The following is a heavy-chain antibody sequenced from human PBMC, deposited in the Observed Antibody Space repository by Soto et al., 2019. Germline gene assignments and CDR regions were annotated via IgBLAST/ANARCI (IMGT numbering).Heavy chain of an antibody. V-gene: IGHV3-23*01. CDR1: GFMHFNTYA. CDR2: IGGSGSGT. Sequence: PGGSLRLSCAASGFMHFNTYAMSWVRQAPGKGLEWVSSIGGSGSGTYYADSVKGRFIISRDNSMNTLHLQMNSLRADDTALYYCAKDLQLFQVLWGRGPMFHSWGQGTLVTVSS. CDR3: AKDLQLFQVLWGRGPMFHS. D-gene: IGHD2-2*01. J-gene: IGHJ4*02.